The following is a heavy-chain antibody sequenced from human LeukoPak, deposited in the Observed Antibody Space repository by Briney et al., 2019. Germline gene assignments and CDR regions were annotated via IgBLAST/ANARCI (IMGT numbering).Heavy chain of an antibody. CDR3: AREVSALGELLYYYYGMDV. CDR1: GFTFSSYG. CDR2: ISYDGSNK. D-gene: IGHD3-16*01. Sequence: PGRSLRLSCAASGFTFSSYGMHWVRQAPGKELEWVAVISYDGSNKYYADSVKGRFTISRDNSKNTLYLQMNSLRAEDTAVYYCAREVSALGELLYYYYGMDVWGQGTTVTVSS. V-gene: IGHV3-30*03. J-gene: IGHJ6*02.